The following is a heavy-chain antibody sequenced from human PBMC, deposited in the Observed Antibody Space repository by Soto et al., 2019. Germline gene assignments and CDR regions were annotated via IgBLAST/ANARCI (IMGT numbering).Heavy chain of an antibody. J-gene: IGHJ6*02. D-gene: IGHD6-19*01. CDR3: ARVEAVAGLYNYHGLDV. V-gene: IGHV1-69*12. CDR1: GGTFSNYA. Sequence: QVQLVQSGAEVKKPGSSVKVSCKVSGGTFSNYAIDWVRLAPGHGLEWMGGIVPIFGTTYYTQKFQGRPTIIADDSTTTANLEMSSLRSEDTAIYYCARVEAVAGLYNYHGLDVWGQGTAVTVSS. CDR2: IVPIFGTT.